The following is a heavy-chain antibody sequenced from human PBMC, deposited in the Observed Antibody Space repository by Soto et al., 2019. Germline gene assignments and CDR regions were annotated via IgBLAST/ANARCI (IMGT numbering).Heavy chain of an antibody. Sequence: GGSLRLSCAASGFTFSSYAMSWVRQAPGKGLEWVSAISGSGGSTYYADSVKGRFTISRDTSKNQFSLKLSSVIAADTAVYYCARMDVIAAAGPYWGQGTLVTVSS. J-gene: IGHJ4*02. CDR1: GFTFSSYA. CDR2: ISGSGGST. D-gene: IGHD6-13*01. CDR3: ARMDVIAAAGPY. V-gene: IGHV3-23*01.